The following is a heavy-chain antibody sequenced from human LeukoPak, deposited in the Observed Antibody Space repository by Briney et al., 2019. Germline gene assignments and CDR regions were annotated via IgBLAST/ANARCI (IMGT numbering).Heavy chain of an antibody. CDR3: AREGFYFFDF. Sequence: PGGSRSLACAVAGSSFTNNFTSWVRPVAKKGIGWVANIKQDGSENTYADSGRGRFTISRDNAKDSVYLQMNSLRAEDSAIYYCAREGFYFFDFWGQGTLVTVSS. CDR2: IKQDGSEN. V-gene: IGHV3-7*01. CDR1: GSSFTNNF. J-gene: IGHJ4*01.